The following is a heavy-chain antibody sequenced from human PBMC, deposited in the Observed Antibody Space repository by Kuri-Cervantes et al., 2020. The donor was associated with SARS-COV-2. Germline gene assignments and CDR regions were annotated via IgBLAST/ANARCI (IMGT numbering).Heavy chain of an antibody. CDR3: AKAGIRPAANYLHD. D-gene: IGHD2-2*01. J-gene: IGHJ4*02. V-gene: IGHV3-23*01. CDR1: GFTFSSYA. Sequence: ETLSLTCAASGFTFSSYAMSWVRQAPGKGLEWVSAISGSGGSTYYADSVKGRFTISRDNSKNTLYLQMNSLTAEDTATYFCAKAGIRPAANYLHDWGQGILVTVSS. CDR2: ISGSGGST.